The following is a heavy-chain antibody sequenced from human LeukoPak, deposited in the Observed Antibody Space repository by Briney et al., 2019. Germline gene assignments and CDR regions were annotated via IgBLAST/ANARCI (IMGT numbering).Heavy chain of an antibody. CDR1: GGSISSSSYY. Sequence: SETLSLTCTVSGGSISSSSYYWGWIRQPPGKGLEWLGSIYYSGDTYYNPSLKSRRVTISVDTSKNQVSLRLSSVTAADTAVYYCARHQWHYYYYMGVWGKGSTVTVSS. D-gene: IGHD6-19*01. J-gene: IGHJ6*03. CDR3: ARHQWHYYYYMGV. CDR2: IYYSGDT. V-gene: IGHV4-39*01.